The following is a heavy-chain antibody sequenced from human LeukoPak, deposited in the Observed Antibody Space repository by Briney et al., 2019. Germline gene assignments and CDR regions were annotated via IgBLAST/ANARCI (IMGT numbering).Heavy chain of an antibody. CDR2: IYTSGST. CDR3: ARTPIYYYDNSGYYN. Sequence: PSETLSLTCTVSGGSISSSSYYWGWIRQPPGKGLEWIGLIYTSGSTNYNPSLKSRVTMSVDTSKNQFSLKLSSVTAADTAVYFCARTPIYYYDNSGYYNWGQGTLVTVSS. D-gene: IGHD3-22*01. CDR1: GGSISSSSYY. J-gene: IGHJ4*02. V-gene: IGHV4-39*07.